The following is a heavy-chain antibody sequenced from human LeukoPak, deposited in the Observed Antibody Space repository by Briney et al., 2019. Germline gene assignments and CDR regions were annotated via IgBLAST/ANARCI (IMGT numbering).Heavy chain of an antibody. V-gene: IGHV1-69*06. CDR2: IIPIFGTA. CDR1: GGTFSSYA. D-gene: IGHD2-15*01. CDR3: AKTYCSGGSCYSFDP. Sequence: GASVKVSCKASGGTFSSYAISWVRQAPGQGLEWMGGIIPIFGTANYAQKFQGRVTITADKSTSTAYMELSSLRSEDTAVYYCAKTYCSGGSCYSFDPWGQGTLVTVSS. J-gene: IGHJ5*02.